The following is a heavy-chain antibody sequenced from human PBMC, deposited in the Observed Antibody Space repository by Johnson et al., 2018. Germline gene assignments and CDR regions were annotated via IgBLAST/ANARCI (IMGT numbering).Heavy chain of an antibody. Sequence: VQLVQSGAEVKKPGESLKISCKVSGYSFTSYWIAWVRQMPGKGLEWMGIIYPGDSETRYSPSFQGQVTISADKSLNTAYLQWSSRKASDTAIYYCARGGNSYYYYYGMDVWGQGTTVTVSS. CDR3: ARGGNSYYYYYGMDV. CDR1: GYSFTSYW. V-gene: IGHV5-51*01. D-gene: IGHD4-23*01. J-gene: IGHJ6*02. CDR2: IYPGDSET.